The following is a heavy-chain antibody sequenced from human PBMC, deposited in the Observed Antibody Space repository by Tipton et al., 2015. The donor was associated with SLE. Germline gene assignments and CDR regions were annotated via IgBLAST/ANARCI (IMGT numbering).Heavy chain of an antibody. D-gene: IGHD3-16*01. J-gene: IGHJ4*02. CDR2: IDSGSGGYT. V-gene: IGHV3-23*01. CDR1: RFTFSSHA. Sequence: SLRLSCAASRFTFSSHAMNWVRQAPGKGLERVSTIDSGSGGYTYYAESVKGRFTTSRDNSKNTLYLQMNSLRAEDTAIYYCARDTFGYSDYWGQGALVTVSS. CDR3: ARDTFGYSDY.